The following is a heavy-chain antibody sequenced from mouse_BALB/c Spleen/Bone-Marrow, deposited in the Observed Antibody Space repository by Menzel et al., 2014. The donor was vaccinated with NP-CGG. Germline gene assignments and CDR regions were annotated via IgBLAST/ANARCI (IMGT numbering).Heavy chain of an antibody. CDR1: GYTSTDYA. D-gene: IGHD3-2*01. CDR3: ARETGRGYFDY. Sequence: VQLQQSGPELVRPGASGKISCKGSGYTSTDYAMHWVKQSHAKSLEWIGVISTFSGNTNYNQKFKGKATMTVDKSSSTAYMDLARLPSEESAVYYCARETGRGYFDYWGQGTTLTVSS. CDR2: ISTFSGNT. V-gene: IGHV1-67*01. J-gene: IGHJ2*01.